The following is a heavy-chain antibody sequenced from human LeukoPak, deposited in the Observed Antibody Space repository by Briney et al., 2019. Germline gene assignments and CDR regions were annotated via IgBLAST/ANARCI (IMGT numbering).Heavy chain of an antibody. J-gene: IGHJ4*02. CDR3: AKNTTGGYSDY. CDR1: GYSFTSSG. CDR2: INTYNGYS. Sequence: ASVKVSCKTSGYSFTSSGITWVRQAPGQGLKWMGWINTYNGYSKYARKLQGRVTMTADTSKSTAYMELSSLSSDDTAVYYCAKNTTGGYSDYWGQGTLVTVSS. V-gene: IGHV1-18*01. D-gene: IGHD1-1*01.